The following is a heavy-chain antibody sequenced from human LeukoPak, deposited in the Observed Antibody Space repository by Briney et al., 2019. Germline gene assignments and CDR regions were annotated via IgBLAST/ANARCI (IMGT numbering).Heavy chain of an antibody. V-gene: IGHV3-23*01. D-gene: IGHD3-3*01. CDR2: ISGSGGST. CDR3: ATPLTITIFGVVRY. CDR1: GFTFSSYA. J-gene: IGHJ4*02. Sequence: PGGSLRLPCAASGFTFSSYAMSWVRQAPGKGLEWVSAISGSGGSTYYADSVKGRFTISRDNSKNTLYLQMNSLRAEDTAVYYCATPLTITIFGVVRYWGQGTLVTVSS.